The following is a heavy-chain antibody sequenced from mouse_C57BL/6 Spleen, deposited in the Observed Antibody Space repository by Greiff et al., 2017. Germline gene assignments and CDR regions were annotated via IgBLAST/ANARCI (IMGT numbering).Heavy chain of an antibody. CDR3: ARSLDYYAMDY. V-gene: IGHV1-52*01. J-gene: IGHJ4*01. CDR2: IDPSDSET. CDR1: GYTFTSYW. Sequence: QVQLQQPGAELVRPGSSVKLSCKASGYTFTSYWMHWVKQRPIQGLEWIGNIDPSDSETHYNQKFKDKATLTVDKSSSTAYMQLSSLTSEDSAVYYCARSLDYYAMDYWGQGTSVTVSS.